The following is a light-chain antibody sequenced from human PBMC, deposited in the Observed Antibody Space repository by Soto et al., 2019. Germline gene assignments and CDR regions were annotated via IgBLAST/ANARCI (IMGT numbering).Light chain of an antibody. CDR3: QSHDSSLSAVV. J-gene: IGLJ2*01. V-gene: IGLV1-40*01. Sequence: QSVLTQPPSVSGAPGQRVTISCTGSSSNIGAGYDVHWYQQLPGTAPKLLIYGNSNRTSGVPDRFSGSKSGTSASLAITGLEAEDEADYYCQSHDSSLSAVVFGGGTKLTAL. CDR1: SSNIGAGYD. CDR2: GNS.